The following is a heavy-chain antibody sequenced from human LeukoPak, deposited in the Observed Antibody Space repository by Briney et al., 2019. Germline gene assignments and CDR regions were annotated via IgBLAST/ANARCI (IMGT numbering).Heavy chain of an antibody. CDR1: GYSFTSYW. D-gene: IGHD3-10*01. J-gene: IGHJ4*02. Sequence: RGESLKISCKGSGYSFTSYWFGWVRQLPGKVLEWMGIIYPGDSDTRYSPSFQGQVTISADKSINTAYLQWSSLKASDTAMYYCARSHRGLITMVRRGYFDYWGQGTLVTVSS. CDR3: ARSHRGLITMVRRGYFDY. V-gene: IGHV5-51*01. CDR2: IYPGDSDT.